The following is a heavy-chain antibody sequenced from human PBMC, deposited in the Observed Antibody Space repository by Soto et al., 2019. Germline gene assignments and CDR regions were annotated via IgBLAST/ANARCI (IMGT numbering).Heavy chain of an antibody. J-gene: IGHJ4*02. CDR3: AHRAGLQGNWNGGYFDF. Sequence: QITLRESGPTRVRPTQTLTLTCTFSGFSLSTSGVGVGWLRQPPGKALERLALIYWDDDRRYSPSLKNRLTIPKDTSTHQVVLTMTNMDPVDTATYYCAHRAGLQGNWNGGYFDFWGQGALVTVSS. CDR2: IYWDDDR. CDR1: GFSLSTSGVG. D-gene: IGHD1-1*01. V-gene: IGHV2-5*02.